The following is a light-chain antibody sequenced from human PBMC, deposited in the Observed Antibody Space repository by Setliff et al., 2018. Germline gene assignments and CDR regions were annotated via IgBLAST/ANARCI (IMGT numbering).Light chain of an antibody. J-gene: IGLJ1*01. CDR2: DVT. Sequence: QSALAQPASVSGSPGQSSTFSCTGSSSDVGGYDYVSWYQQHPGKAPKLLSYDVTNRPSRVSNRLSGSKSGNTASLTISGLQAEDEAEYFCSSYTVGSTLSVFGTGTKGTVL. CDR1: SSDVGGYDY. V-gene: IGLV2-14*03. CDR3: SSYTVGSTLSV.